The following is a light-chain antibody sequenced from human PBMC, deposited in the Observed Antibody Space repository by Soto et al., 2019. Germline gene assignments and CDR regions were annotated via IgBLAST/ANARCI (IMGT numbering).Light chain of an antibody. V-gene: IGLV1-40*01. J-gene: IGLJ2*01. CDR1: SSNIGAGYD. CDR2: GNS. Sequence: QSVLTQPPSVSGAPGQRVTISCTGSSSNIGAGYDVHWYQQLPGTAPKLLIYGNSNRPSGVPDRFSGSKSGTSASLAITGLQAEDEADYYCQSYDSSLSGRRVFSGGTQLTVL. CDR3: QSYDSSLSGRRV.